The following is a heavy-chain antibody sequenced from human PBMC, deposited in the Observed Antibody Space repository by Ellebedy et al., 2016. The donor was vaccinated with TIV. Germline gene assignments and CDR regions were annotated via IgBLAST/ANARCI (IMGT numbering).Heavy chain of an antibody. CDR3: ARGGEDFDY. CDR1: GGPMTRYY. CDR2: IYISGST. D-gene: IGHD3-10*01. V-gene: IGHV4-4*07. J-gene: IGHJ4*02. Sequence: SETLSLXXTVSGGPMTRYYWTWIRQPAGKGLEWIGRIYISGSTNFNPSLKSRVTMSIDTSRNQFSLNLSSVTAADTAVYFCARGGEDFDYWGPGTLVTVSS.